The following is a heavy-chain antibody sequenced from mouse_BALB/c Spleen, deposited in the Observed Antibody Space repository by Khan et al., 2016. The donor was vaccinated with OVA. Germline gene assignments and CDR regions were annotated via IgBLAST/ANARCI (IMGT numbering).Heavy chain of an antibody. J-gene: IGHJ3*01. Sequence: QVQLQQSGAELVKPGASVKLSCKASGYTFTSYYMYWVKQRPGQGLEWIGGINPSNGGTNFNETFKSKATLTVDKSSSKAYMQLSSLTSEDSAVFYCTRGAAWATMISWFAYWGQGTLVTVSA. CDR1: GYTFTSYY. CDR2: INPSNGGT. V-gene: IGHV1S81*02. CDR3: TRGAAWATMISWFAY. D-gene: IGHD2-4*01.